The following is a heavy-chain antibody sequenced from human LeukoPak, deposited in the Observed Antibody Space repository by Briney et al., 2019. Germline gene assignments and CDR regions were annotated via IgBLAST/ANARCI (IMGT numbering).Heavy chain of an antibody. CDR3: ARGNAETDYYCYGMDV. CDR2: ISYDGSNK. J-gene: IGHJ6*02. CDR1: GFTFSSYA. Sequence: GGSLRLSCAAPGFTFSSYAMHWVRQAPGKGLEWVAVISYDGSNKYYADSVKGRFTISRDNSKNTLYLQMNSLRAEDTTVYYCARGNAETDYYCYGMDVWGQGTTVTVSS. V-gene: IGHV3-30-3*01.